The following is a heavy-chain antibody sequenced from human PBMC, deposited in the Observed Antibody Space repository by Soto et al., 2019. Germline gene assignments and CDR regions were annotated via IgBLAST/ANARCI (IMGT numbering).Heavy chain of an antibody. Sequence: SVKVSCKASGCTFSSYAISCVRQAPGQGLEWMGGIIPIFGTANYAQKFQGRVTITADESTSTAYMELSSLRSEDTAVYYCARGPYYYDSSGYYYEFDYWGQGTLVTVSS. CDR3: ARGPYYYDSSGYYYEFDY. D-gene: IGHD3-22*01. J-gene: IGHJ4*02. CDR2: IIPIFGTA. CDR1: GCTFSSYA. V-gene: IGHV1-69*13.